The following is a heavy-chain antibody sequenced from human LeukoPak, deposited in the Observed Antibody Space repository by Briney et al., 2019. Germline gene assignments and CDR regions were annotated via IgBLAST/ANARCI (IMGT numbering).Heavy chain of an antibody. CDR3: ARAGDYYGSGSYYIYPGWFWRGSEPYFDY. J-gene: IGHJ4*02. CDR1: GFTFSRYW. Sequence: PGGSLRLSCAASGFTFSRYWMSWVRQAPGKGLEWVANIKQDGSEKYYVDSMKGRFTIYRDNAKNSLYLQMNSLRAEDTAVYYCARAGDYYGSGSYYIYPGWFWRGSEPYFDYWGQGTLVTVSS. D-gene: IGHD3-10*01. V-gene: IGHV3-7*01. CDR2: IKQDGSEK.